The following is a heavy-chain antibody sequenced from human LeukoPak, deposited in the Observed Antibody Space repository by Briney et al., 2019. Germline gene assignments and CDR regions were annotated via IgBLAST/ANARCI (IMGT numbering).Heavy chain of an antibody. J-gene: IGHJ3*02. CDR1: GFTFSSYA. Sequence: PGGSVRLSCAASGFTFSSYAMSWVRQAPGQGLEWVSAISGSGGSTYYADSVKGRFTISRDNSKNTLYLQMNSLRAEDTAIYYCAKRAPTTRYFDWLNAFDIWGQGTMVTVSS. CDR2: ISGSGGST. D-gene: IGHD3-9*01. CDR3: AKRAPTTRYFDWLNAFDI. V-gene: IGHV3-23*01.